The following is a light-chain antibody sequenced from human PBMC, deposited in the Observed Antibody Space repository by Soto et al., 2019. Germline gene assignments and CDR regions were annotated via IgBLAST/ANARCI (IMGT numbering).Light chain of an antibody. Sequence: EIVWTQSQATLSLSPGEQATFSCRASQSISSHLAWYQQKPGQAPRLLIFDASNRAPGIPARFSGSGSGTDFTLTISSLEPEDFAVYYCQQRPNWPLTFGGGTKVEIK. CDR3: QQRPNWPLT. J-gene: IGKJ4*01. CDR1: QSISSH. CDR2: DAS. V-gene: IGKV3-11*01.